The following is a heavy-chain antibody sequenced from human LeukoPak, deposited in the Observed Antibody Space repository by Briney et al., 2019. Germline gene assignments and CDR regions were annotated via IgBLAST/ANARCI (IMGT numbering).Heavy chain of an antibody. CDR3: ARRRAGLRRDLWFDP. D-gene: IGHD2-15*01. Sequence: SETLSLTCAVSGGSFSNSYWSWIRQPPGKGLEWIAEINQSGSTIYSPSLKSRVTLSIDTSKSQFSLKLNTVTAADTALYYCARRRAGLRRDLWFDPWSQGTLVTVSS. J-gene: IGHJ5*02. CDR1: GGSFSNSY. CDR2: INQSGST. V-gene: IGHV4-34*01.